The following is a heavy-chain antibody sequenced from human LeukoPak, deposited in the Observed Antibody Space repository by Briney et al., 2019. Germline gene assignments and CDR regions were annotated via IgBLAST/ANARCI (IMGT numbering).Heavy chain of an antibody. CDR2: INHSGST. Sequence: PSETLSLTCAVYGGSFSGYYWSWIRQPPGKGLEWIGEINHSGSTNYNPSLKSRVTISVDTSKNQFSLKLSSVTAADTAVYYCARGRHSSSWYLGYWYFDLWGRGTLVTVSS. CDR1: GGSFSGYY. V-gene: IGHV4-34*01. D-gene: IGHD6-13*01. CDR3: ARGRHSSSWYLGYWYFDL. J-gene: IGHJ2*01.